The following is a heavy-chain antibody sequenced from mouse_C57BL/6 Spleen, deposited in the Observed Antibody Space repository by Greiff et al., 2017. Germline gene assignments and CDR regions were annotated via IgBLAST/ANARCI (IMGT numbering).Heavy chain of an antibody. Sequence: QVQLQQPGAELVRPGSSVKLSCKASGYTFTSYWMDWVKQRPGQGLEWIGNIYPSDSETQYNQKFKDKATLTVDKSSSTADMQLSSLTSEDSAFYYCARTRNALFAYWGQGTLVTVSA. CDR3: ARTRNALFAY. V-gene: IGHV1-61*01. CDR1: GYTFTSYW. CDR2: IYPSDSET. J-gene: IGHJ3*01. D-gene: IGHD2-1*01.